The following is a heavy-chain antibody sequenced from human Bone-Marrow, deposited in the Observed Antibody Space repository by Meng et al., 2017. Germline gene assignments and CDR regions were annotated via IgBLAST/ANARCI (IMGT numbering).Heavy chain of an antibody. Sequence: QVQLPQWGAGLLKPSETLSLTCAVYGGAFSTYYWTWIRQPPGKGLEWIGEINHSGTTNYSPSLRSRITISGDTSKNQFSLKLSSVTAADTAVYYCARRETSGSYSPWGQGTLVTVSS. D-gene: IGHD3-10*01. V-gene: IGHV4-34*01. CDR3: ARRETSGSYSP. CDR1: GGAFSTYY. CDR2: INHSGTT. J-gene: IGHJ5*02.